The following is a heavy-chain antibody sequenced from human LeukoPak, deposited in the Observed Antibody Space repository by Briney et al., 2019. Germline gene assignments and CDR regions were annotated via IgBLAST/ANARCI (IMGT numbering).Heavy chain of an antibody. CDR1: GYSISSGYY. J-gene: IGHJ3*02. V-gene: IGHV4-38-2*02. Sequence: SETLSLTCTVSGYSISSGYYWGWIRPPPGKGLEWIGSIYHSGSTYYNPSLKSRVTISVDTSKNQFSLKLSSVTAADTAVYYCASGAELTSGDAFDIWGQGTMVTVSS. CDR3: ASGAELTSGDAFDI. D-gene: IGHD1-7*01. CDR2: IYHSGST.